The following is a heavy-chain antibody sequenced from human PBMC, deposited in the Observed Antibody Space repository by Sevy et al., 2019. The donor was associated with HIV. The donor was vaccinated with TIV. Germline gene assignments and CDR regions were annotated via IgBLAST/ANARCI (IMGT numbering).Heavy chain of an antibody. J-gene: IGHJ3*02. CDR2: IYTSGST. Sequence: SETLSLTCTVSGGSISSYYCTWIRQPAGKGLEWIGRIYTSGSTNYNPSLKSRVTMLVDTSKKQFSLNLSSVTAADTAVYYCARGGGYFDDGFDIWGQGTMVTVSS. D-gene: IGHD3-10*01. CDR1: GGSISSYY. CDR3: ARGGGYFDDGFDI. V-gene: IGHV4-4*07.